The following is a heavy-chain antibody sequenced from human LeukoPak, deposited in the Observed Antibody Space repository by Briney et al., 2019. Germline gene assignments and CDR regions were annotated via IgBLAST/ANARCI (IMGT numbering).Heavy chain of an antibody. CDR2: IHYSGST. Sequence: SETLSLTCAVYGGSFSGYYWNWIRQSSGKGLEWIGHIHYSGSTHYNPSLQSRVSISIDTSKKHFSLNLRSVTAVDTAVYYCARWGHFDTSGYFVVDYWGQGTLVTVSS. D-gene: IGHD3-22*01. J-gene: IGHJ4*02. CDR3: ARWGHFDTSGYFVVDY. CDR1: GGSFSGYY. V-gene: IGHV4-34*11.